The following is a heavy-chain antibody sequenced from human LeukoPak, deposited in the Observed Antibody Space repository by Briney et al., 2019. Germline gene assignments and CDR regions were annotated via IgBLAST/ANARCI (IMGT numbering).Heavy chain of an antibody. CDR3: AREDYDFWSGYSTFDY. Sequence: PPETLSLTCTVSGGSISSSSYYWGWIRQPPGKGLEWIGSIYYSGSTYYNPSLKSRVTISVDTSKNQFSLKLSSVTAADTAVYYCAREDYDFWSGYSTFDYWGQGTLVTVSS. CDR1: GGSISSSSYY. J-gene: IGHJ4*02. V-gene: IGHV4-39*02. D-gene: IGHD3-3*01. CDR2: IYYSGST.